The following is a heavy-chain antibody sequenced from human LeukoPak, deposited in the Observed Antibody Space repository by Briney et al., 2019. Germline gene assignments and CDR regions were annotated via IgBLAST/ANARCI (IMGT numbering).Heavy chain of an antibody. CDR1: GYTFTGYY. CDR3: AASYGSGSYYNNY. Sequence: ASVKVSCEASGYTFTGYYMHWVRQAPGQGLEWMGWINPNSGGTNYAQKFQGRVTMTRDTSISTAYMELSRLRSDDTAVYYCAASYGSGSYYNNYWGQGTLVTVSS. V-gene: IGHV1-2*02. CDR2: INPNSGGT. D-gene: IGHD3-10*01. J-gene: IGHJ4*02.